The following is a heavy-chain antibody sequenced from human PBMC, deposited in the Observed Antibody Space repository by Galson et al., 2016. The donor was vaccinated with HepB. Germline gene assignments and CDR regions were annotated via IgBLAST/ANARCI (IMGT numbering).Heavy chain of an antibody. CDR2: ISSSATTYI. CDR1: GFTLSSHT. Sequence: SLRLSCAGSGFTLSSHTMNWVRQAPGKGLEWVSSISSSATTYIYYADSVKGRFTVSRDNAKNSLFLQMNSLRAEDTAIYYCARKSPYGDYHLDSWGQGTLVTVSS. V-gene: IGHV3-21*01. J-gene: IGHJ4*02. CDR3: ARKSPYGDYHLDS. D-gene: IGHD4-17*01.